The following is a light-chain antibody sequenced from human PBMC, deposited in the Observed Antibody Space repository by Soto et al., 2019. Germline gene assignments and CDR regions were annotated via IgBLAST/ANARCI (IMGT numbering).Light chain of an antibody. CDR2: DVT. J-gene: IGLJ1*01. CDR3: SSYTSSSTPYV. V-gene: IGLV2-14*01. Sequence: QSVLTQPASVSGSPGEWITISCTGTSSDVGGYNYVSWYQQHPVKAPKLMIYDVTNRPSGVSDRFSGSKSGNTASLTISGLQAEDEADYYCSSYTSSSTPYVFGTGTKVTVL. CDR1: SSDVGGYNY.